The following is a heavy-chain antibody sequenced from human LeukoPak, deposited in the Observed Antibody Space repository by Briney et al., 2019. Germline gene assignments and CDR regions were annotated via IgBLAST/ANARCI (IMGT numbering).Heavy chain of an antibody. Sequence: SETLSLTCTVSGGFISSYYWSWIRQPPGKGLEWIGYIYYSGSTNYNPSLKSRVTISVDTSKNQFSLKLSSVTAADTAVYYCARVGGGLRPYYYYGMDVWGQGTTVTVSS. V-gene: IGHV4-59*01. CDR2: IYYSGST. D-gene: IGHD3-16*01. CDR1: GGFISSYY. CDR3: ARVGGGLRPYYYYGMDV. J-gene: IGHJ6*02.